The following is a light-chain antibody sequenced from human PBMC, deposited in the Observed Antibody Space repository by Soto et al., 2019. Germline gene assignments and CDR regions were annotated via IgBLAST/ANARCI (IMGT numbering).Light chain of an antibody. J-gene: IGLJ3*02. V-gene: IGLV7-43*01. Sequence: QAVVTQEPSLTVSPGGTVTRTCASSTGAVTSGNYASWFQQFPGQPPRTLIYTTNNRHSWTPARFSGSLLGGRAALTLSGAQPEDEADYYCLLYYGGAHLVFGGGTKLTVL. CDR1: TGAVTSGNY. CDR3: LLYYGGAHLV. CDR2: TTN.